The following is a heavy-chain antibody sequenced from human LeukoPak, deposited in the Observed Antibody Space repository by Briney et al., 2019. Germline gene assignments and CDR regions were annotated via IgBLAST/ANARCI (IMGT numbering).Heavy chain of an antibody. CDR3: AKAHVPTMIRGVVSSD. D-gene: IGHD3-10*01. J-gene: IGHJ4*02. CDR2: ISPSGGVT. Sequence: GGSLRLSCATSGFTFSSYAMSWVRQAPGKWLEWVSTISPSGGVTFYSDSVRGRFTISRDYSKDTLFLQMNSLRAEDTALYYCAKAHVPTMIRGVVSSDWGQGTLVTVSS. CDR1: GFTFSSYA. V-gene: IGHV3-23*01.